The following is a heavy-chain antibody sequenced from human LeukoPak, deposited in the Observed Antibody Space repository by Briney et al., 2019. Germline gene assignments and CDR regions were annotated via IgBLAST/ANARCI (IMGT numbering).Heavy chain of an antibody. Sequence: SETLSPTCTISGGSSSSYYWSWIRQPPGKGLEWIGYIHYSGSTNYNPSLKSRATISLDTSKNQVSLKLTSVTAADTAVYYCARRASGSYPDYFDSWGQGTLVTVSS. CDR2: IHYSGST. D-gene: IGHD1-26*01. J-gene: IGHJ4*02. V-gene: IGHV4-59*08. CDR1: GGSSSSYY. CDR3: ARRASGSYPDYFDS.